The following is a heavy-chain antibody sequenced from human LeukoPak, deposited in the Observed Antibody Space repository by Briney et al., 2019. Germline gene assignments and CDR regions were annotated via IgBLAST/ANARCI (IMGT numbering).Heavy chain of an antibody. CDR3: ASSGSSSWPPEDV. D-gene: IGHD6-13*01. CDR1: GFTFSSYG. Sequence: PGRSLRLSCAASGFTFSSYGMHWVRQAPGKGLEWVAVIWYDGSNKYYADSVKGRFTISRDNSKNTLYLQMNSQRAEDTAVYYCASSGSSSWPPEDVWGQGTTVTVSS. CDR2: IWYDGSNK. V-gene: IGHV3-33*01. J-gene: IGHJ6*02.